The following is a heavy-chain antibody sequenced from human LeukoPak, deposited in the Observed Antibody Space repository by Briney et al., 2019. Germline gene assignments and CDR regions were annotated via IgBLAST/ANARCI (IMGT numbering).Heavy chain of an antibody. D-gene: IGHD2-2*03. CDR3: ASGYCSSTSCPPTPYYYYGMDV. CDR1: GYTFTGYY. J-gene: IGHJ6*02. CDR2: INPNSGGT. Sequence: ASVTVSCKASGYTFTGYYMHWVRQAPGQGLEWMGCINPNSGGTNYAQKFQGRVAMTRDTSISTAYMELSRLRSDDTAVYYCASGYCSSTSCPPTPYYYYGMDVWGQGTTVTVSS. V-gene: IGHV1-2*02.